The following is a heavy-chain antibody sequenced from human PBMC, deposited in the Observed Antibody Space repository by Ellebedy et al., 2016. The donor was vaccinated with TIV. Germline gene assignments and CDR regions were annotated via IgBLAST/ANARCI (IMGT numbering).Heavy chain of an antibody. D-gene: IGHD1-14*01. CDR3: AASPLEPLNPPL. Sequence: MPSETLSLTCAVYGESFSDYYWNWIRQSPGNGLEWIGEIDHSGILNYNPSLASRVTISVDTSKNQISLRLSSLTAADTAVYYCAASPLEPLNPPLWGHGTLVTVSP. V-gene: IGHV4-34*01. CDR2: IDHSGIL. CDR1: GESFSDYY. J-gene: IGHJ4*01.